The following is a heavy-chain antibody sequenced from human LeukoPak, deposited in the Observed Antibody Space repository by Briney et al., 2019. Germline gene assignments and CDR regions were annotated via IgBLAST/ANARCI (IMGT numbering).Heavy chain of an antibody. D-gene: IGHD3-22*01. CDR1: GGSISSSSYY. Sequence: SETLSLTCTVSGGSISSSSYYWGWIRQPPGKGLEWIGSIYYSGSTYYNPSLKSRVTISVDTSKNQFSLKLSSVTAADTAVYYCAGAAGYYDSRGSLGFDPWGQGTLVTVSS. J-gene: IGHJ5*02. CDR2: IYYSGST. CDR3: AGAAGYYDSRGSLGFDP. V-gene: IGHV4-39*07.